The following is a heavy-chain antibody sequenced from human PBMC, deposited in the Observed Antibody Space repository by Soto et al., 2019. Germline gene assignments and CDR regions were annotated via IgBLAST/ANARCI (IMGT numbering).Heavy chain of an antibody. V-gene: IGHV3-23*01. D-gene: IGHD2-21*02. CDR1: GFTFNTYG. J-gene: IGHJ4*02. Sequence: GGSLRLSCAASGFTFNTYGMTWVRQAPGKGLEWVSTVSGSGGGTYYADSVKGRVTISRVNSKNTMYLQMSNLRAEDPAVYFCARTGPYCGGDRYPDFYFRGLATPVTVSS. CDR3: ARTGPYCGGDRYPDFYF. CDR2: VSGSGGGT.